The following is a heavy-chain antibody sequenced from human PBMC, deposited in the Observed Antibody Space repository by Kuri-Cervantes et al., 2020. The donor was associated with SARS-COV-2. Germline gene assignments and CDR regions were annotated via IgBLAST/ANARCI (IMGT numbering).Heavy chain of an antibody. V-gene: IGHV3-11*06. CDR1: GFTFSDYY. D-gene: IGHD6-19*01. J-gene: IGHJ5*02. CDR2: ISSSSSYT. Sequence: GESLKISCAASGFTFSDYYMSWIRQAPGKGLEWVSYISSSSSYTNYADSVKGRFTISRDNAKNSLYLQMTSLRAEDTAVYYCARGQGSGWYLGLSANWFDPWGQGTLVTVSS. CDR3: ARGQGSGWYLGLSANWFDP.